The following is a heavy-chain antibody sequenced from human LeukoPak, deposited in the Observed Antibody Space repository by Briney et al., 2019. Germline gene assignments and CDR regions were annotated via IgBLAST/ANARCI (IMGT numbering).Heavy chain of an antibody. CDR1: GFTFSNYA. CDR3: AKAAPYCSGGSCYSDLVD. V-gene: IGHV3-23*01. J-gene: IGHJ4*02. D-gene: IGHD2-15*01. CDR2: ISGSGGST. Sequence: GGSLRLSCAASGFTFSNYAMSWVRQAPGKGLEWVSAISGSGGSTYYADSVKGRFTISRDNSKNTLYLQMNSLRAEDTAVYYCAKAAPYCSGGSCYSDLVDWGQGTLVTVSS.